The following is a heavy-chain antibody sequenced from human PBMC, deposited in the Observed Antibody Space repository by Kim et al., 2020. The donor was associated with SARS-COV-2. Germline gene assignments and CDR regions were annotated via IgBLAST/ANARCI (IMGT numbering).Heavy chain of an antibody. Sequence: YNPSLKSRVSMSVDTAKDQFSVKLTSVTAADTAVYYCARLSYYDSTGYFDPWGQGILVTVSS. V-gene: IGHV4-61*07. D-gene: IGHD3-22*01. CDR3: ARLSYYDSTGYFDP. J-gene: IGHJ5*02.